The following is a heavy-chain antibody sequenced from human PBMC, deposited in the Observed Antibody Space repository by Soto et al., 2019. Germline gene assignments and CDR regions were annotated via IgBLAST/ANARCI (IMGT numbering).Heavy chain of an antibody. CDR3: AKGGRQWLVTSDFNY. V-gene: IGHV3-23*01. CDR2: ISGSAAST. Sequence: GGSLRLSCAASGFTFSSYAMNWVRQAPGKGLEWVSTISGSAASTYYADSVKGRFAISRDNSKNTLYLQMDSLRAEDTSIFYCAKGGRQWLVTSDFNYWGQGALVTVSS. J-gene: IGHJ4*02. D-gene: IGHD6-19*01. CDR1: GFTFSSYA.